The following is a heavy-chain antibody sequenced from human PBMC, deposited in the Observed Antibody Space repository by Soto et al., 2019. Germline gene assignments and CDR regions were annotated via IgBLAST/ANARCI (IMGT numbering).Heavy chain of an antibody. CDR2: IDYIGRA. CDR1: GGSISSDNYF. D-gene: IGHD2-21*02. CDR3: AREVKSAADSDAFDI. J-gene: IGHJ3*02. V-gene: IGHV4-31*03. Sequence: PSETLSLTCTVSGGSISSDNYFWSWIRQHPGKVLEWIGYIDYIGRAYYNPSLKSRVTTSVDTSKNQFSLRLSSVTVADTATYYCAREVKSAADSDAFDIWGQGTVVT.